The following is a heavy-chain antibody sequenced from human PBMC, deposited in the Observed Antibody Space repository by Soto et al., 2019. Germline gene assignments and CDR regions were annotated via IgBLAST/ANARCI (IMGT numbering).Heavy chain of an antibody. V-gene: IGHV4-59*01. D-gene: IGHD3-9*01. Sequence: SETLSLTCTVSGGSISGYYWSWIRQPPGKGLEWIGYIYYSGSTNYNPSLKSRVTISVDTSKNQFSLKLSSVTAADTAVYYCARAPTPYDILTGYLHYYYYGMDVWGQGTTVTVSS. CDR2: IYYSGST. CDR1: GGSISGYY. CDR3: ARAPTPYDILTGYLHYYYYGMDV. J-gene: IGHJ6*02.